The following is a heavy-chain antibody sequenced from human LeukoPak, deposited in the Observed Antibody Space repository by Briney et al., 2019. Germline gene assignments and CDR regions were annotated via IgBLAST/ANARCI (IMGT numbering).Heavy chain of an antibody. D-gene: IGHD6-13*01. CDR1: GFTFSRYA. CDR3: AKSVAAAGLNWFDP. CDR2: ISGSGGST. Sequence: GGSLRLSCAASGFTFSRYAMSWVRQAPGKGLEWVSAISGSGGSTYYADSVKGRFTISRDHSKNTLYLQMNSLRAEDTAVYYCAKSVAAAGLNWFDPWGQGTLVTVSS. J-gene: IGHJ5*02. V-gene: IGHV3-23*01.